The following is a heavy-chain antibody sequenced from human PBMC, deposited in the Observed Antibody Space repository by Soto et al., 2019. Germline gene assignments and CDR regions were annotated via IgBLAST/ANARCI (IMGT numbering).Heavy chain of an antibody. V-gene: IGHV4-34*01. J-gene: IGHJ5*02. CDR2: INHSGST. CDR1: GGSFSGYY. Sequence: SDTLSLTCAVYGGSFSGYYWSWIRQPPGKGLEWIGEINHSGSTNYNPSLKSRVTISVDTSKNQFSLKLSSVTAADTAVYYCARVWAYSSSWYNWFDPWGQGTLVTVSS. CDR3: ARVWAYSSSWYNWFDP. D-gene: IGHD6-13*01.